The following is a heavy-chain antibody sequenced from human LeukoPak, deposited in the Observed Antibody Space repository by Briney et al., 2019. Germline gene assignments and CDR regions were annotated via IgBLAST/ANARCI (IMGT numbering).Heavy chain of an antibody. J-gene: IGHJ6*02. CDR3: ARDKIAAAGTDYYYGMDV. Sequence: GGSLRLSCVASGFTFTNAWMSWFRQAPGKGLEWVSSISSSSSYIYYADSVKGRFTISRDNAKNSLYLQMNSLRAEDTAVYYCARDKIAAAGTDYYYGMDVWGQGTTVTVSS. CDR1: GFTFTNAW. V-gene: IGHV3-21*01. D-gene: IGHD6-13*01. CDR2: ISSSSSYI.